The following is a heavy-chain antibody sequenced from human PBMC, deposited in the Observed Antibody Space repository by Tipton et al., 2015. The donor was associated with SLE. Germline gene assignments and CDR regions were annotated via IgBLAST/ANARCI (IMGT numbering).Heavy chain of an antibody. CDR2: ISGSGGST. CDR1: GFTFSSYA. D-gene: IGHD6-6*01. Sequence: SLRLSCAASGFTFSSYAMSWVRQAPGKGLEWVSAISGSGGSTYYADSVKGRFTISRDNAKNSLYLQMNSLRAEDTAVYYCARKIAARPEGEVFFDYWGQGTLVTVSS. V-gene: IGHV3-23*01. CDR3: ARKIAARPEGEVFFDY. J-gene: IGHJ4*02.